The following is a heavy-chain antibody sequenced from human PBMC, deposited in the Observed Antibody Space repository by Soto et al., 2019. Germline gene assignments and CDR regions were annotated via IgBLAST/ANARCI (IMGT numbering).Heavy chain of an antibody. J-gene: IGHJ6*02. Sequence: GGSVEVSCKGSGGTFSSYAISWGRQAPGQGLEWMGGIIPIFGTANYAQKFQGRVTITADESTSTAYMELSSLRSEDTAVYYCARDCGGSCYYYYYGMDVWGQGTTVTVSS. V-gene: IGHV1-69*13. D-gene: IGHD2-15*01. CDR3: ARDCGGSCYYYYYGMDV. CDR1: GGTFSSYA. CDR2: IIPIFGTA.